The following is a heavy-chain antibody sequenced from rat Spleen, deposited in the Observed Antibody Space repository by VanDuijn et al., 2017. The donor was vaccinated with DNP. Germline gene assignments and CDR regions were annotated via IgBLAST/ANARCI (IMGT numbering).Heavy chain of an antibody. CDR2: LSFDGTTS. Sequence: EVQLVESGGGLVQPGRSLKLSCAASGFTFSNYGMAWVRQAPTRGLEWVASLSFDGTTSYYRDSVKGRFTISRDNAESTLYLQMNSLRSEDMATYYCARWETGAAFAYWGQGTLVTVSS. J-gene: IGHJ3*01. CDR3: ARWETGAAFAY. D-gene: IGHD4-1*01. CDR1: GFTFSNYG. V-gene: IGHV5-29*01.